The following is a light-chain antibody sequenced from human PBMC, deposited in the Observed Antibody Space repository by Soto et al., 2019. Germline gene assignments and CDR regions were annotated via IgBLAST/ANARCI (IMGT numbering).Light chain of an antibody. CDR1: QSISSY. CDR2: AAS. V-gene: IGKV1-39*01. Sequence: DIQMTQSPSSLSASVGDRVTITCRASQSISSYLNWYPQKPGKAPKLLIYAASSLQSGVPSRFSGSGSGTDFTLTISSLQPEDFATYYCQQSYSTPPAPSTFGGGTKVEIK. J-gene: IGKJ4*01. CDR3: QQSYSTPPAPST.